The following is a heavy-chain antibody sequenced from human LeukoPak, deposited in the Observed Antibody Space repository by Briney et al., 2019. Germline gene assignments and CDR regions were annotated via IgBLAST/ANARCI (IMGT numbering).Heavy chain of an antibody. D-gene: IGHD6-13*01. Sequence: PSETLSLTCAVYGGSFSGYYWSWIRQPPGKGLEWIGEINHSGSTNYNPSLKSRVTISVDTSKNQFSLKLSSVTAADTAVYYCARHVGIAAAGGFDYWGQGTLVTVSS. J-gene: IGHJ4*02. CDR1: GGSFSGYY. V-gene: IGHV4-34*01. CDR3: ARHVGIAAAGGFDY. CDR2: INHSGST.